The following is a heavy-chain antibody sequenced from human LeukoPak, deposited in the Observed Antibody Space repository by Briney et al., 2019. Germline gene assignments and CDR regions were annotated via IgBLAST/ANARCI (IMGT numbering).Heavy chain of an antibody. CDR2: ISSSSSTI. CDR3: ARVTTWSYAVGTDY. J-gene: IGHJ4*02. CDR1: GFTFSSYS. V-gene: IGHV3-48*04. D-gene: IGHD2-2*01. Sequence: GGSLRLSCAASGFTFSSYSMNWVRQAPGKGLEWGSYISSSSSTIYYADSVKGRFTISRDNAKNSLYLQMNSLRAEDTAVYYCARVTTWSYAVGTDYWGQGTLVTVSS.